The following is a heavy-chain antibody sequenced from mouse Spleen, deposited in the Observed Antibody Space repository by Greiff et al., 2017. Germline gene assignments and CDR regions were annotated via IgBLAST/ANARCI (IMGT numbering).Heavy chain of an antibody. V-gene: IGHV1-5*01. Sequence: VQLQQSGTVLARPGASVKMSCKTSGYTFTSYWMHWVKQRPGQGLEWIGAIYPGNSDTSYNQKFKGKAKLTAVTSASTAYMELSSLTNEDSAVYYCTRSYYYDGSYDYYAMDYWGQGTSVTVSS. CDR1: GYTFTSYW. D-gene: IGHD1-1*01. J-gene: IGHJ4*01. CDR2: IYPGNSDT. CDR3: TRSYYYDGSYDYYAMDY.